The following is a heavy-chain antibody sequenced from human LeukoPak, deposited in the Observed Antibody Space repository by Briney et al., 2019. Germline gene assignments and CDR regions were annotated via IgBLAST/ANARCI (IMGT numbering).Heavy chain of an antibody. Sequence: GGSLRLSCPASGFTFSSYSMNWVRQAPAKGLEWVSSISSCSSYIYYADSVKGRFTISRDNAKNSLYLQMNSLRAEDTAVYYCAREDSSGYSLDYWGQGTLVTVSS. V-gene: IGHV3-21*01. CDR2: ISSCSSYI. D-gene: IGHD3-22*01. CDR3: AREDSSGYSLDY. J-gene: IGHJ4*02. CDR1: GFTFSSYS.